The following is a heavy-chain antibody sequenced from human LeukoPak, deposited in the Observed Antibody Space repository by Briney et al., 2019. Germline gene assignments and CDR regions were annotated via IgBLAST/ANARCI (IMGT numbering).Heavy chain of an antibody. Sequence: GGSLRLSCAASGFTFSNYGMNWVRQAPGKGLEWVPYIGTSTSTIYYADSVEGRFTISRDNAQNSLYLQMNSLRDEDTAVYYCARHDYGGNSGDSWGQGTLVTVSS. CDR3: ARHDYGGNSGDS. V-gene: IGHV3-48*02. D-gene: IGHD4-23*01. CDR2: IGTSTSTI. CDR1: GFTFSNYG. J-gene: IGHJ4*02.